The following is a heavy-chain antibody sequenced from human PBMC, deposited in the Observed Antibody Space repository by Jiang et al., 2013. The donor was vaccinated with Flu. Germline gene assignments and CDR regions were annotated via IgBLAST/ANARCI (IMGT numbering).Heavy chain of an antibody. CDR3: AKDPDIYCEDGGCFLDH. J-gene: IGHJ4*02. D-gene: IGHD2-21*01. CDR1: GYTFRIYG. CDR2: IAPYSHKT. V-gene: IGHV1-18*01. Sequence: SGAEVKKSGASVEVSCKASGYTFRIYGISWVRQAPGQGPEWMGWIAPYSHKTHYAQKFQGRLTMTTDTSTSTAYMELRSLRSDDTAVYYCAKDPDIYCEDGGCFLDHWGQGTLVTVSS.